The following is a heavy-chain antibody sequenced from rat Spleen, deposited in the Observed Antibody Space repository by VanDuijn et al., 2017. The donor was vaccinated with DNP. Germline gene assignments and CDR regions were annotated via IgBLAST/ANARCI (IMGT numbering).Heavy chain of an antibody. D-gene: IGHD1-4*01. CDR1: GLSLTSNS. CDR2: IWSNGNT. J-gene: IGHJ4*01. Sequence: QVQLEESGPGLVQPSQTLSLTCTVSGLSLTSNSVSWIRQPPGKGLEWMGVIWSNGNTDYNSAIKSRLSISRDTSKSQVFLKMNSLQTEDTAIYYCAKHARPIGRVYYYAMDAWGQGTSVTVSS. CDR3: AKHARPIGRVYYYAMDA. V-gene: IGHV2-47*01.